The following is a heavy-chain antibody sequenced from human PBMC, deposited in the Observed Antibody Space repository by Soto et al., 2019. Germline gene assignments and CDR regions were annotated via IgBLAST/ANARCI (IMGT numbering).Heavy chain of an antibody. J-gene: IGHJ5*02. CDR2: INPSGGST. CDR3: ARGGIGVDSSGYMHWFDP. V-gene: IGHV1-46*01. D-gene: IGHD3-22*01. Sequence: QVQLVQSGAEVKKPGASVKVSCKASGYTFTSYYMHWVRQAPGQGLEWMGIINPSGGSTSYAQKFQGRVTMTRDTATSTVYMELSSLRSEDTAVYYCARGGIGVDSSGYMHWFDPWGQVTLVTVSS. CDR1: GYTFTSYY.